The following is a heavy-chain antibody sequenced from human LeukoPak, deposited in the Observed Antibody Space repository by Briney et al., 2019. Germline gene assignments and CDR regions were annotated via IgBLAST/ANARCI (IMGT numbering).Heavy chain of an antibody. J-gene: IGHJ4*02. CDR3: AKGRSGWYPDFDY. Sequence: PGGSLRLSCAASGSTFSNYAMSWVRQAPGKGLGWVSVISGGGGSTHYADSVKGRFTISRDNSKNTLYLQINSLRAEDTAVYYCAKGRSGWYPDFDYWGQGTLVTVSS. CDR1: GSTFSNYA. D-gene: IGHD6-19*01. V-gene: IGHV3-23*01. CDR2: ISGGGGST.